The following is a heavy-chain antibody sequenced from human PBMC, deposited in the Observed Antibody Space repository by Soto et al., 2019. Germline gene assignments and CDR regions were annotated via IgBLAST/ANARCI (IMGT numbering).Heavy chain of an antibody. Sequence: GGSLRLSCAASGFTFKESAMNWVRQAPGKGLEWVASISDTGGSTYYADSVKGRFTISRDNSKNTLYLQMNSLRDEDTAVYYCAKEYGSTWIDHWGQGTPVTVSS. CDR1: GFTFKESA. D-gene: IGHD6-13*01. J-gene: IGHJ4*02. CDR2: ISDTGGST. V-gene: IGHV3-23*01. CDR3: AKEYGSTWIDH.